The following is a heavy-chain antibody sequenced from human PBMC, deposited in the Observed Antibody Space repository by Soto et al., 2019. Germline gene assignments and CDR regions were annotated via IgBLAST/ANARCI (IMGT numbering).Heavy chain of an antibody. CDR3: EKPVNGGDDGNY. CDR1: D. V-gene: IGHV4-39*01. Sequence: DSGKKRQRPGKGLEWIGSINYNGSTYTNKSLKTRATISADTSQNLLSLKLTSVTAAVTAVYYYEKPVNGGDDGNYWGQGTLVTVSS. CDR2: INYNGST. D-gene: IGHD2-21*02. J-gene: IGHJ4*02.